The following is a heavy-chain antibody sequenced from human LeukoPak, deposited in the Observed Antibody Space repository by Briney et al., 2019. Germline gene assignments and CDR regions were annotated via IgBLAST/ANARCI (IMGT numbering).Heavy chain of an antibody. D-gene: IGHD3-9*01. CDR3: AKWGDYDILTGYYDSDY. CDR1: GFIFSNYA. Sequence: HAGGSLRFSCAASGFIFSNYAMSWVGQAPGKGLHWVSSIGGRDSGTYYADSVRGRFTVSRDDPKNTLYLQMNTLRAEDTAVYYCAKWGDYDILTGYYDSDYWGQGTLVTVSP. CDR2: IGGRDSGT. J-gene: IGHJ4*02. V-gene: IGHV3-23*01.